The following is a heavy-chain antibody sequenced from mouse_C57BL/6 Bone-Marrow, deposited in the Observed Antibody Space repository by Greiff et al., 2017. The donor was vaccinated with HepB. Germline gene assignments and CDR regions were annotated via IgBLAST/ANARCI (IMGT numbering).Heavy chain of an antibody. CDR3: AREGTYYSKGTFAY. J-gene: IGHJ3*01. Sequence: VQLQQPGAELVKPGASVKMSCKASGYTFTSYWITWVKQRPGQGLEWIGDIYPGSGSTNYNEKFKSKATLTVDTSSSTAYMQLSSLTSEDSAVYYCAREGTYYSKGTFAYWGQGTLVTVSA. CDR2: IYPGSGST. CDR1: GYTFTSYW. D-gene: IGHD2-5*01. V-gene: IGHV1-55*01.